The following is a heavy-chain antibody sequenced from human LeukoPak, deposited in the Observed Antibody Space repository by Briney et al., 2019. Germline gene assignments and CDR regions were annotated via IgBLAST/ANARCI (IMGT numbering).Heavy chain of an antibody. CDR1: GFTFSSYW. CDR2: IKQDESEK. Sequence: GGSLRLSCAASGFTFSSYWMSWVRQAPGKGLEWVANIKQDESEKYYVDSVKGRFTISRDNAKNSLYLQVNSLRAEDTAVYYCARAGLLWFGESRMDVWGQGTTVTVSS. J-gene: IGHJ6*02. V-gene: IGHV3-7*01. D-gene: IGHD3-10*01. CDR3: ARAGLLWFGESRMDV.